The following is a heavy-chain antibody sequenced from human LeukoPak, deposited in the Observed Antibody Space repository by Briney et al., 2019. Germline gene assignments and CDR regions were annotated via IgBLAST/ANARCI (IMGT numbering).Heavy chain of an antibody. V-gene: IGHV4-38-2*02. CDR3: ASNTGTVFDY. CDR1: GYSISSDYY. Sequence: SETLSLTCTVSGYSISSDYYWGWIRQTPGEGLEWIGSVYHSGTTYHNPSLKSRVTMSVDTSKNQFSLKLMSVTAADTAVYYCASNTGTVFDYWGQGALVTVSS. CDR2: VYHSGTT. D-gene: IGHD7-27*01. J-gene: IGHJ4*02.